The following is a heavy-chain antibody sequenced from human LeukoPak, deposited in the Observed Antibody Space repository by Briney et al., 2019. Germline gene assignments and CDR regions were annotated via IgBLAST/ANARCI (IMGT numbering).Heavy chain of an antibody. CDR1: GFTFSSYA. CDR3: TRPLNGFNYARGIMDV. Sequence: PGGSLRLSCAASGFTFSSYAMSWVRQAPGKGLEWVSAISGSGGSTYYADSVKGRFTISRDNAKNSLYLQMNSLRDDDTAIYYCTRPLNGFNYARGIMDVWGQGTTVTVSS. CDR2: ISGSGGST. J-gene: IGHJ6*02. D-gene: IGHD3-10*02. V-gene: IGHV3-23*01.